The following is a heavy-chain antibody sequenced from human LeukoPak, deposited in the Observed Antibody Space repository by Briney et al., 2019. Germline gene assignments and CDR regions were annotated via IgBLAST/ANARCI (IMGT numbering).Heavy chain of an antibody. CDR2: IYYSGST. CDR1: GGSISSYY. D-gene: IGHD6-19*01. CDR3: ARVRLVAGSSYYYGMDV. J-gene: IGHJ6*02. Sequence: SETLSLTCTVSGGSISSYYWSWIRQPPGKGLEWIGDIYYSGSTNYNPSLKSRVTISVDTYKTQLSLKLTSVTAADTAVYYCARVRLVAGSSYYYGMDVWGQGTTVTVSS. V-gene: IGHV4-59*01.